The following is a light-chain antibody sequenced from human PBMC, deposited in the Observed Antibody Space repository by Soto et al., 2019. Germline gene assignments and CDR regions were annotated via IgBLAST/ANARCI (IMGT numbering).Light chain of an antibody. CDR1: QGISSY. Sequence: DIQLTQSPSFLSASVGDRVTITCRASQGISSYLAWYQQKPGKAPKLLIYAASTLQSGVPSRFRGSGSGTEFPLTISSLQPEDVATYYCQQLNSYPRTFGQGTKVEIK. V-gene: IGKV1-9*01. J-gene: IGKJ1*01. CDR2: AAS. CDR3: QQLNSYPRT.